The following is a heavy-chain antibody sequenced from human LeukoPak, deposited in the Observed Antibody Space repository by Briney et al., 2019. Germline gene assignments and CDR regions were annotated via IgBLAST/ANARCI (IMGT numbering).Heavy chain of an antibody. J-gene: IGHJ3*02. D-gene: IGHD2-21*02. Sequence: GGSLRLSCAASGFTFSSYSMNWVRQAPGKGREWGSYISSSSSTIYYADSVKGRFTISRDNDKNSLYLQMNSLRDEDTAVHYCARVEYCGGDCYPDAFDIWGQGTMVTVSS. CDR2: ISSSSSTI. V-gene: IGHV3-48*02. CDR1: GFTFSSYS. CDR3: ARVEYCGGDCYPDAFDI.